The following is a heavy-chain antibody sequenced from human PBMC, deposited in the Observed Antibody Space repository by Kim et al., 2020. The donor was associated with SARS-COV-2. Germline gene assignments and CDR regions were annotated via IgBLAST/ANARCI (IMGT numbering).Heavy chain of an antibody. CDR3: AKYKSFFMIIFGGDSGGMDV. V-gene: IGHV3-30*18. CDR2: ISYKGSKK. CDR1: GFNFNNFG. Sequence: GGSLRLSCAASGFNFNNFGMHWVRQAPGKGLEWVALISYKGSKKYYADSLKGRFTISRDSSKNTLYLQMDSLRPEDTAVYFCAKYKSFFMIIFGGDSGGMDVWGQGTTVTVSS. J-gene: IGHJ6*02. D-gene: IGHD3-16*01.